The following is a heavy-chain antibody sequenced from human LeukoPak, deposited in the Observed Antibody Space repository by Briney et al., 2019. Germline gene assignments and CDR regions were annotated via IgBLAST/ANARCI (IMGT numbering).Heavy chain of an antibody. J-gene: IGHJ4*02. CDR2: IYYSGST. CDR1: GGSVSSGSYY. CDR3: ARGGVVPAAIEIGFDY. D-gene: IGHD2-2*02. V-gene: IGHV4-61*01. Sequence: SETLSLTCTVSGGSVSSGSYYWSWIRQPPGKGLEWMGYIYYSGSTNYNPSLKSRVTISVDTSKNQFSLKLSSVTAADTAVYYCARGGVVPAAIEIGFDYWGQGTLVTVSS.